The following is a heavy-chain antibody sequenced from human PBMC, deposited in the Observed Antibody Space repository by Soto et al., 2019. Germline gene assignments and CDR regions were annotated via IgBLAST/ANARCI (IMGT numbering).Heavy chain of an antibody. V-gene: IGHV3-30*18. J-gene: IGHJ4*02. CDR1: GFTFSSSG. Sequence: QVQLVESGGGVVKPGRSLRLSCAASGFTFSSSGMHWVRQAPGKGLEWVAVISYDGSNKFYADSVKGRFTISRDNFRNTLYLQMNSLRAEDTAVYYCAKEFHSWNYFDYWGQGTLVTVSS. CDR3: AKEFHSWNYFDY. D-gene: IGHD1-20*01. CDR2: ISYDGSNK.